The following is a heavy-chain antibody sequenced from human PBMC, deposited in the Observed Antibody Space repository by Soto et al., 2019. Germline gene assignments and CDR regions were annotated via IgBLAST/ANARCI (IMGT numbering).Heavy chain of an antibody. CDR1: GGTFSCYA. J-gene: IGHJ4*02. CDR3: AREITFGGVIVQVY. D-gene: IGHD3-16*02. Sequence: ASVKVSCKASGGTFSCYAISWVRQAPGQGLEWMGGIIPIFGTANYAQKFQGRVTITADESTSTAYMELSSLRSEDTAVYYCAREITFGGVIVQVYWGEGTLVTVSS. V-gene: IGHV1-69*13. CDR2: IIPIFGTA.